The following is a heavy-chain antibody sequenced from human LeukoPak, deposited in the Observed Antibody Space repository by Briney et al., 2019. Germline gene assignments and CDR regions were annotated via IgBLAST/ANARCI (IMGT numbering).Heavy chain of an antibody. J-gene: IGHJ4*02. CDR1: GFTVSSND. D-gene: IGHD4-17*01. V-gene: IGHV3-53*01. Sequence: GGSLRLSCAASGFTVSSNDMSWVRQAPGKGLECISVIYSGGSTDYADSVKGRLTISRDNSKNTLYLQMNGLRAEDTAVYYCARVVDHDYGDYYLDYWGQGTLVTVSS. CDR3: ARVVDHDYGDYYLDY. CDR2: IYSGGST.